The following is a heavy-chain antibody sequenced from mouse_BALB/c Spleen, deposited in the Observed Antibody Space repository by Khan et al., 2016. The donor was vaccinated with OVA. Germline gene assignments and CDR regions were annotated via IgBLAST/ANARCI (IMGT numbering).Heavy chain of an antibody. CDR2: VSTGGSYT. CDR1: GFTFSTYG. Sequence: EVELVESGGDLVKPGGSLKLSCAASGFTFSTYGMSWVRQTPDKRLEWVATVSTGGSYTYYPDSVKGRFTISRYNAKTTLYLQMSGLKSEDTAMFSCTRLAYYYDSEGFAYWGQGTLVTVSA. CDR3: TRLAYYYDSEGFAY. D-gene: IGHD1-1*01. J-gene: IGHJ3*01. V-gene: IGHV5-6*01.